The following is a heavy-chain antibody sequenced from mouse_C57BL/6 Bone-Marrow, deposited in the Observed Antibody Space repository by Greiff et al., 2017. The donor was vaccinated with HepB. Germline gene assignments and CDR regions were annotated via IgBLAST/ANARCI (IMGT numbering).Heavy chain of an antibody. J-gene: IGHJ1*03. V-gene: IGHV14-3*01. Sequence: VHVKQSVAELVRPGASVKLSCTASGFNIKNTYMHWVKQRPEQGLEWIGRIDPANGNTKYAPKFQGKATITADTSSNTAYLQLSSLTSEDTAIYYCADDGYYAYWYFDVWGTGTTVTVSS. CDR1: GFNIKNTY. CDR2: IDPANGNT. D-gene: IGHD2-3*01. CDR3: ADDGYYAYWYFDV.